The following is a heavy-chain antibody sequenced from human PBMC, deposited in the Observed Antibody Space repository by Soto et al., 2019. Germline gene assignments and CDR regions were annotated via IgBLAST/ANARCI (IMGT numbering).Heavy chain of an antibody. CDR1: GFTFSSYG. D-gene: IGHD2-8*01. V-gene: IGHV3-23*01. J-gene: IGHJ4*02. Sequence: GGSLRLSCAASGFTFSSYGMSWVRLAPGKGLEWVSTISGSGVITYYADSVKGRFTISRDSSKNTLYLQMNSLRAEDTAVYYCAKVGVERLYCTNGACQYFFDYWGQGTLVTVSS. CDR2: ISGSGVIT. CDR3: AKVGVERLYCTNGACQYFFDY.